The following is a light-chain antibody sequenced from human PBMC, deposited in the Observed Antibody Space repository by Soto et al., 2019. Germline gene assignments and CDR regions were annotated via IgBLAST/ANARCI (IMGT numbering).Light chain of an antibody. Sequence: QSALTQPPSVSGAPGQRVTISCTGSSSNIGAGHDVHWYQQLPGTAPKLLIYGNSNRPSGVPDRFSGSKSGTSASLAITGLQAEDEADYYCQSYDSSLSGSEVFGGGTKVTVL. V-gene: IGLV1-40*01. CDR1: SSNIGAGHD. CDR3: QSYDSSLSGSEV. CDR2: GNS. J-gene: IGLJ2*01.